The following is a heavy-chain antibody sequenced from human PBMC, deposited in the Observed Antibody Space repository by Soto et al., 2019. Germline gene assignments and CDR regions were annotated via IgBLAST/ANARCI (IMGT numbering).Heavy chain of an antibody. V-gene: IGHV3-23*01. Sequence: EVQLLQSRGGLVQPGGSLSLSCAASGITFTTYAMSWVRQAPGKGLEWVSTVAANVTNRHYADFVKGRFTISRDNSKNTLSLQMNSLRVEDTAIYYCAGDYLRLNTLNGNFYSFGMDVWGQGTAVTVSS. CDR2: VAANVTNR. CDR3: AGDYLRLNTLNGNFYSFGMDV. D-gene: IGHD4-17*01. CDR1: GITFTTYA. J-gene: IGHJ6*02.